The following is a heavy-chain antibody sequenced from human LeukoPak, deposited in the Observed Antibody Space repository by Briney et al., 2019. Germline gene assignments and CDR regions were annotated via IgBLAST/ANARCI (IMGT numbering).Heavy chain of an antibody. J-gene: IGHJ4*02. CDR2: VSNDGRNE. CDR1: GFTFSSYG. D-gene: IGHD1-26*01. V-gene: IGHV3-33*01. Sequence: GGSLRLSCATSGFTFSSYGIHWVRQAPGKGMEWVAVVSNDGRNEYYADSVQGRFSISRDNSKNTVYLQMNSLRAEDTAVYYCASDSASTPLDYWGQGTLVTVSS. CDR3: ASDSASTPLDY.